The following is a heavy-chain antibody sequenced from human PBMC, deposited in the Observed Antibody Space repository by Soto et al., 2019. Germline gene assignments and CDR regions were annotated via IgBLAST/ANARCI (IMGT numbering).Heavy chain of an antibody. CDR3: ARVVYDYVWGSYRYEFDY. CDR1: GGSISSGDSY. CDR2: IYYSGST. Sequence: SETLSLTCTVSGGSISSGDSYWSWVRQPPGKGLEWIGYIYYSGSTYYNPSPKSRVTISVDTSKNQFSLKLSSVTAADTAVYYCARVVYDYVWGSYRYEFDYWGQGTLVTVSS. D-gene: IGHD3-16*02. V-gene: IGHV4-30-4*01. J-gene: IGHJ4*01.